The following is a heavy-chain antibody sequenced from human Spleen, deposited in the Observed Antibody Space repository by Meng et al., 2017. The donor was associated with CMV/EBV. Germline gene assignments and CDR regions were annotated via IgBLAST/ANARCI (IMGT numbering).Heavy chain of an antibody. D-gene: IGHD1-1*01. V-gene: IGHV3-21*06. CDR2: ISPSGTHI. Sequence: GESLKISCTASGFSLNIYTINWVRQAQGKGLEWVSSISPSGTHIYYGNSVRGRFTISRDNAHSSSYLQMSSLRAEDTAIYFCARDSGRYLNGMDVWGQGTTVTVSS. J-gene: IGHJ6*02. CDR1: GFSLNIYT. CDR3: ARDSGRYLNGMDV.